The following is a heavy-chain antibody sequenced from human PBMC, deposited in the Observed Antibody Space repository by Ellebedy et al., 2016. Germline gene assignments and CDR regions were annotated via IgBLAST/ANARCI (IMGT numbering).Heavy chain of an antibody. J-gene: IGHJ3*02. CDR3: VTKHNAAFDI. CDR1: GFSVSSND. V-gene: IGHV3-53*01. D-gene: IGHD1-1*01. Sequence: GESLKISCVVSGFSVSSNDMSWVRQAPGKGLELVSLLYGGGTSYYADSVKGRFTISRDNSKKTLYLQMSGLGAEDTAVYYCVTKHNAAFDIWGQGTTVTVS. CDR2: LYGGGTS.